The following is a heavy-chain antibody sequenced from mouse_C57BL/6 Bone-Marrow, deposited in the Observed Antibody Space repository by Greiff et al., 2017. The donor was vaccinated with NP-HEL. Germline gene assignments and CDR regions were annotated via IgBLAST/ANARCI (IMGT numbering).Heavy chain of an antibody. CDR2: IDPSDSYT. Sequence: QVQLQQPGAELVRPGTSVKLSCKASGYTFTSYWMHWVKQRPGQGLAWIGVIDPSDSYTNYHQKFKGKATLTVDTSSITAYMQLSSLTSEDSAVYYCARAQELYYYGSSPFYAMDYGGQGTSVTVSS. CDR1: GYTFTSYW. CDR3: ARAQELYYYGSSPFYAMDY. J-gene: IGHJ4*01. V-gene: IGHV1-59*01. D-gene: IGHD1-1*01.